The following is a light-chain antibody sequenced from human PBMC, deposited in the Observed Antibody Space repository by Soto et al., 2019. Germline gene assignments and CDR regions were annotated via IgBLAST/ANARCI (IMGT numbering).Light chain of an antibody. V-gene: IGLV1-40*01. CDR2: GNS. CDR1: SSNIGAGYD. J-gene: IGLJ3*02. CDR3: QSYDSCLSGWV. Sequence: QSVLTQPPSVSGAPGQRVTISCTGSSSNIGAGYDVNWYQQLPGTAPKLLIYGNSNRPSGVPDRFSGSKSGTSASLAITGLQAEDEADYYCQSYDSCLSGWVFGGGTKLTVL.